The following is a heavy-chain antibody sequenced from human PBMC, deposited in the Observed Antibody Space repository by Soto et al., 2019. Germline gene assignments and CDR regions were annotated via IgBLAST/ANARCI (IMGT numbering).Heavy chain of an antibody. V-gene: IGHV3-7*03. CDR2: IKQDGSEK. Sequence: LRLSCPPSGCTFRRYRTSCVRQAPSKSPEWGATIKQDGSEKDYVDSVKGRFTISRDNAKNSLYLQMNSLRAEDTALYYCPKARKSSGWYDLRLDAFDIWGQGTMPTVSS. J-gene: IGHJ3*02. D-gene: IGHD6-19*01. CDR3: PKARKSSGWYDLRLDAFDI. CDR1: GCTFRRYR.